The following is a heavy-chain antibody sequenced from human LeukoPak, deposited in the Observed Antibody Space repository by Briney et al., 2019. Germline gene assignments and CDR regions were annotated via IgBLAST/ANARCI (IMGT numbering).Heavy chain of an antibody. Sequence: SETLSLTCTVSGGSISSSSYYWVWIRQPPGKGLEWIGSMYYGGSTYYNPSLKSRVTISVDTSKNQFSLKLSSVTAADTAVYYCARDNDTSGWVFDYWGQGTLVTVSS. CDR1: GGSISSSSYY. D-gene: IGHD6-19*01. CDR3: ARDNDTSGWVFDY. V-gene: IGHV4-39*07. J-gene: IGHJ4*02. CDR2: MYYGGST.